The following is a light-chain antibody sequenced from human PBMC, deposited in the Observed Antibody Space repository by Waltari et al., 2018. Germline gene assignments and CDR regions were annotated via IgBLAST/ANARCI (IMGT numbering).Light chain of an antibody. J-gene: IGKJ5*01. V-gene: IGKV2-28*01. CDR1: QSLLHTDGYKY. Sequence: IVMTQSPLSLPVTPGEPASISCRSSQSLLHTDGYKYLDWYVQKPGQSPQLLIYLNSIRASGVPDRFSGSGSGTDFTLKIGRVEAEDVGVYYCMQALQTLPTFGQGTRLEIK. CDR3: MQALQTLPT. CDR2: LNS.